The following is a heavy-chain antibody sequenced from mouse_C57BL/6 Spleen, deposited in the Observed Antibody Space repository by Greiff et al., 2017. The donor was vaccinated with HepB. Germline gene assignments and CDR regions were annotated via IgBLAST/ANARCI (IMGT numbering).Heavy chain of an antibody. CDR3: ARSGFYYGYFDV. D-gene: IGHD2-1*01. J-gene: IGHJ1*03. Sequence: VQLQQSGAELVKPGASVKISCKASGYAFSSYWMNWVKQRPGKGLEWIGQIYPGDGDTNYNGKFKGKATLTADKSSSTAYMQLSSLTSEDSAVYFCARSGFYYGYFDVWGTGTTVTVSS. CDR1: GYAFSSYW. CDR2: IYPGDGDT. V-gene: IGHV1-80*01.